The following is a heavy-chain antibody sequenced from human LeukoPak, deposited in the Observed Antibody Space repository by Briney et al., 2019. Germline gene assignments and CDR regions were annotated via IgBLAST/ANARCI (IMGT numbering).Heavy chain of an antibody. D-gene: IGHD6-6*01. Sequence: GGSLRLSCAVSGFTFSGFWMSWSRQAPGKGLEWVASINSDGSEGYYADVVKGRFTISRDNAKNSLYLQINSLRAEDTAVYYSARSSYSSSSSVWGQGTMVTVSS. CDR2: INSDGSEG. J-gene: IGHJ3*01. V-gene: IGHV3-7*03. CDR1: GFTFSGFW. CDR3: ARSSYSSSSSV.